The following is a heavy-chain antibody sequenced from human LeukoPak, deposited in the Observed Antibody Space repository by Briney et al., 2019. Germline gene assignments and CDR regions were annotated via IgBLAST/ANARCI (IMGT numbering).Heavy chain of an antibody. CDR2: ILYSGNA. V-gene: IGHV4-31*11. CDR1: GDSISRDIYY. CDR3: ARENSGSYLRKRFDP. Sequence: PSETLSLTCAVSGDSISRDIYYWSWIRQYPGRDLEWIGYILYSGNAYFNPSLKSRATMSVDTSKNQFSLRLRSVTAADTAIYYCARENSGSYLRKRFDPWGQGSLVTVSS. J-gene: IGHJ5*02. D-gene: IGHD1-26*01.